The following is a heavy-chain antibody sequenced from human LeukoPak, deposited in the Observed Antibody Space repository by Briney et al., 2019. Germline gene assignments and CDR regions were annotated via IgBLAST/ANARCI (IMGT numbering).Heavy chain of an antibody. CDR1: GFTFRSYA. Sequence: NPGGSLRLSCAASGFTFRSYAMSWVRQAPGKGLEWVSAISGSGGSTYYADSVKGRFTISRDNSKNTLYLQMNSLRAEDTAVYYCASSDSSGYYHYFDYWGQGTLVTVSS. CDR2: ISGSGGST. V-gene: IGHV3-23*01. D-gene: IGHD3-22*01. CDR3: ASSDSSGYYHYFDY. J-gene: IGHJ4*02.